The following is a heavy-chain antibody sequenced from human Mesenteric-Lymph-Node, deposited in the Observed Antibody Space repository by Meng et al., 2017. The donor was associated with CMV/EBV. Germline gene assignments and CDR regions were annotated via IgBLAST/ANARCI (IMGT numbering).Heavy chain of an antibody. D-gene: IGHD5-18*01. V-gene: IGHV1-69*05. Sequence: SVKVSCKASGGTFSSYAISWVRQAPGQGLEWIGGIIPICGTANYAQKFQGRVTITTDESTSTAYMELSSLRSEDTAVYYCARYLGGYSYGKGTGYYFDYWGQGTLVTVSS. CDR2: IIPICGTA. CDR1: GGTFSSYA. CDR3: ARYLGGYSYGKGTGYYFDY. J-gene: IGHJ4*02.